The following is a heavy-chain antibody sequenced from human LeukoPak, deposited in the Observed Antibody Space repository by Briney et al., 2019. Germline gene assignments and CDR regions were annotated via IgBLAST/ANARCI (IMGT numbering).Heavy chain of an antibody. CDR1: GYTFTGYY. CDR3: ARDSRRRIVGATTVDY. V-gene: IGHV1-18*04. Sequence: GASVKVSCKASGYTFTGYYMHWVRQAPGQGLEWMGWISAYNGNTNYAQKLQGRVTMTTDTSTSTAYMELRSLRSDDTAVYYCARDSRRRIVGATTVDYWGQGTLVTVSS. D-gene: IGHD1-26*01. J-gene: IGHJ4*02. CDR2: ISAYNGNT.